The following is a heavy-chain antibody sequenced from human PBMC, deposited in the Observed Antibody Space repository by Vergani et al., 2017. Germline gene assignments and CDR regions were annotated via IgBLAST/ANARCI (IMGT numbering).Heavy chain of an antibody. J-gene: IGHJ5*02. Sequence: QVPLVPSGAEVKKPGASVKVSCKVSGYTLTELSMHWVRPAPGKGLEWMGGFDPEDGETIYAQKVQGRVTMTEDTSTETAYMELRSLRSEDTAVYYCATVILELPMLGFDPWGQATLVTVSS. CDR2: FDPEDGET. CDR3: ATVILELPMLGFDP. D-gene: IGHD1-7*01. V-gene: IGHV1-24*01. CDR1: GYTLTELS.